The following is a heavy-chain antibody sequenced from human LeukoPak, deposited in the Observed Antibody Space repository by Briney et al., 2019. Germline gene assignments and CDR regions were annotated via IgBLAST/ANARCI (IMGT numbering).Heavy chain of an antibody. Sequence: SETLSLTCTVSGGSISSSSYYWGWIRQPPGTGLEWIGSIYYSGSTYYNPSLKSRVTISVDTSKNQFSLKLSSVTAADTAVYYCARHPSWVSSPYYFDYWGQGTLVTVSS. V-gene: IGHV4-39*01. CDR3: ARHPSWVSSPYYFDY. CDR2: IYYSGST. J-gene: IGHJ4*02. CDR1: GGSISSSSYY. D-gene: IGHD6-19*01.